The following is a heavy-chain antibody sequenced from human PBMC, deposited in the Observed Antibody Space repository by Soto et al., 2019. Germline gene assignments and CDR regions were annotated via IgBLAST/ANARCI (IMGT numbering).Heavy chain of an antibody. J-gene: IGHJ4*02. Sequence: QVQLVESGGGVVQAGRSLRLSCAASGFTFRTYGMHWVRQAPGKGPEWVALIWNDGSDQSYAASVQGRFTISRDNSNNRLFLQMNSLRAEDTAVYYCATEIWQKYCYRRSCSTLDYWGQGTLVTVS. D-gene: IGHD2-15*01. CDR2: IWNDGSDQ. CDR1: GFTFRTYG. CDR3: ATEIWQKYCYRRSCSTLDY. V-gene: IGHV3-33*01.